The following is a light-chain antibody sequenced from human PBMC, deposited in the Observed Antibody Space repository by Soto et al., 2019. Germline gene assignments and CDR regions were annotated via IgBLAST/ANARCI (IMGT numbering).Light chain of an antibody. CDR2: KVS. J-gene: IGKJ4*01. CDR3: MQGTHRPIT. Sequence: DVVMTQSPLSLPVTLGQSASMSCRSSQSLLYSDGSTFLNWFHQRPGQSPRRLIYKVSQRDSGVPDRFSGSGSGTDFTLKISRVEAEDVGVYYCMQGTHRPITFGGGTKVEIK. V-gene: IGKV2-30*01. CDR1: QSLLYSDGSTF.